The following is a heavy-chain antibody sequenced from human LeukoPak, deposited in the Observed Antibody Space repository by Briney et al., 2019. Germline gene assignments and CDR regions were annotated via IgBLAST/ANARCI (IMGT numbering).Heavy chain of an antibody. J-gene: IGHJ4*02. V-gene: IGHV1-69*05. Sequence: ASVKVSYKASGGTFSSYAISWVRQAPGQGLEWMGRIIPIFGTANYAQKFQGRVTITTDESTSTAYMELSSLRSEDTAVYYCARDAAAATVRDWGQGTLVTVSS. CDR1: GGTFSSYA. CDR3: ARDAAAATVRD. D-gene: IGHD6-13*01. CDR2: IIPIFGTA.